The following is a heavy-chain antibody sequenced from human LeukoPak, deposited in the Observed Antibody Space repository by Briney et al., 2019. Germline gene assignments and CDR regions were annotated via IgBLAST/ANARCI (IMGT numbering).Heavy chain of an antibody. CDR3: AREVVGASNWFDH. J-gene: IGHJ5*02. V-gene: IGHV1-69*04. D-gene: IGHD1-26*01. CDR2: IIPILGIA. Sequence: SVKVSCKASGGTFSSYAISWVRQAPGQGLEWMGRIIPILGIANYAQKFQGRVTITADKSTSTAYMELSSLRSEDTAVYYCAREVVGASNWFDHWGQGTLVTVSS. CDR1: GGTFSSYA.